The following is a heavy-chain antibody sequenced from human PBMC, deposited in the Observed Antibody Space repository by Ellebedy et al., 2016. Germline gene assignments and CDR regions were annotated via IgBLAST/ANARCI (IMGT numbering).Heavy chain of an antibody. J-gene: IGHJ3*02. D-gene: IGHD3-16*02. V-gene: IGHV4-34*01. CDR2: INHSGST. Sequence: ESLKISXAASGFTFSSYWMSWIRQPPGKGLEWIGEINHSGSTNYNPSLKSRVTISVDRSKNQFSLKLSSVTAADTAVYYCARDDYVWGSYRYGAFDIWGQGTMVTVSS. CDR1: GFTFSSYW. CDR3: ARDDYVWGSYRYGAFDI.